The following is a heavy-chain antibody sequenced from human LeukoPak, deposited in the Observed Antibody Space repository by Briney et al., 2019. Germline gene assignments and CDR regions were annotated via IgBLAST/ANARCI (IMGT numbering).Heavy chain of an antibody. CDR2: INSDGTST. Sequence: GGSLRLSCAASGFTFSNYLMHWVRQAPGKGLVWVSRINSDGTSTMYADSVKGRFTISRDNAKNMLYMQMNSLRDEDTAVYYCARRVDATRWFDPWGQGTLVTVSS. D-gene: IGHD2-15*01. CDR1: GFTFSNYL. V-gene: IGHV3-74*03. CDR3: ARRVDATRWFDP. J-gene: IGHJ5*02.